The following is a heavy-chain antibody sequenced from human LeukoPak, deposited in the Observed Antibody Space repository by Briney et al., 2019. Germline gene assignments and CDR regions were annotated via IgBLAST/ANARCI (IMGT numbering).Heavy chain of an antibody. CDR2: ISYDGSDK. CDR3: ASTTYYDFWSGYPSYDAFDI. CDR1: GFTFNSYG. Sequence: PGGSLRLSCAASGFTFNSYGMHWVRQAPGKGLEWVAVISYDGSDKYYEDTVKGRFAISRDNSKNTLYLQMNSLRAEDTAVYYCASTTYYDFWSGYPSYDAFDIWGQGTMVTVSS. V-gene: IGHV3-30*03. J-gene: IGHJ3*02. D-gene: IGHD3-3*01.